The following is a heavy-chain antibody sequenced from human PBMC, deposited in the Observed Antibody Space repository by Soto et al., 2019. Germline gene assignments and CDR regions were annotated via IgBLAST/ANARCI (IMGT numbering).Heavy chain of an antibody. J-gene: IGHJ6*02. CDR2: IYYSGST. Sequence: QLQLQESGPGLVKPSETLSLTCTVSGGSISSSSYYWGWIRQPPGKGLEWIGSIYYSGSTYYNPSLKSRVTISVDTSKNQFSLKLSSVTAADTAVYYCARHPGGMGDFWSGYNFGNYYYYYGMDVWGQGTTVTVSS. CDR3: ARHPGGMGDFWSGYNFGNYYYYYGMDV. V-gene: IGHV4-39*01. D-gene: IGHD3-3*01. CDR1: GGSISSSSYY.